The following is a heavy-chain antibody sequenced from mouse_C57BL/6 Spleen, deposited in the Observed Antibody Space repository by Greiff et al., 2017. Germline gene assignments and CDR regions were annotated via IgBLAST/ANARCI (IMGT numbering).Heavy chain of an antibody. CDR3: ARQTLTYCAMDS. CDR2: ISDGGSYT. V-gene: IGHV5-4*01. Sequence: EVQVVESGGGLVKPGGSLKLSCAASGFTFSSYAMSWVRQTPEKRLEWVANISDGGSYTYYPDNVKGRFTISRDNAKNNLYLQMSHLKSEDTAMYNCARQTLTYCAMDSWGQETSVPVSS. J-gene: IGHJ4*01. CDR1: GFTFSSYA.